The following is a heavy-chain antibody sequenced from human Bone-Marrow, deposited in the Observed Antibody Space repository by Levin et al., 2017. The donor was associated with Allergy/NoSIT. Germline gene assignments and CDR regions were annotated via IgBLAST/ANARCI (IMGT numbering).Heavy chain of an antibody. J-gene: IGHJ4*01. CDR3: AKRGSYSNNWAVTFDY. Sequence: PGESLKISCAASGFTFSTYAMSWVRQAPGKGLEWVATITGSAADTYHADSVKGRFTVSRDNSQNMLFLQMNSLRADDTAVYYCAKRGSYSNNWAVTFDYWGRGTLVTVSS. CDR1: GFTFSTYA. CDR2: ITGSAADT. D-gene: IGHD6-13*01. V-gene: IGHV3-23*01.